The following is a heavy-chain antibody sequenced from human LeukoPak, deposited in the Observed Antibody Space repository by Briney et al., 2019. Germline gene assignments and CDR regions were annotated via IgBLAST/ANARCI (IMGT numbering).Heavy chain of an antibody. Sequence: GGSLRLSCAASRFTFSNYAMSWVRQAPGKGLEWVSAITGNGDYTDYADSVKGRFTISRDNSKNTAYLQMNSLRSEDTAVYYCAKRSGINYGYFDSWGQGTLITVSS. D-gene: IGHD1-26*01. CDR3: AKRSGINYGYFDS. V-gene: IGHV3-23*01. J-gene: IGHJ4*02. CDR1: RFTFSNYA. CDR2: ITGNGDYT.